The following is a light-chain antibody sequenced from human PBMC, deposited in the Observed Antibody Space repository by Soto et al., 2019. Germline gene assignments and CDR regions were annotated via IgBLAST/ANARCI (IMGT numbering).Light chain of an antibody. Sequence: QSVLTQPASVSGSPGQSITISCPGTSSDVGGYNYVSWYQQHPGKAPKLMIYDVSNRPSGVSNRFSGSKSGNTASLTISGLQAEDEADYYCSSCTSSNTFGVGTG. V-gene: IGLV2-14*01. J-gene: IGLJ1*01. CDR1: SSDVGGYNY. CDR2: DVS. CDR3: SSCTSSNTFG.